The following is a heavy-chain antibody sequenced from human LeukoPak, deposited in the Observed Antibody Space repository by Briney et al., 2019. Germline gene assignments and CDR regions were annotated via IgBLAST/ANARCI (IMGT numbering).Heavy chain of an antibody. Sequence: GGSLRLSCAASGFTFNNYAMSWVRQAPGKGLEWVSSIRGSNRGTYYADSARGRFTISRDNSKNMVYLEMNSLRAEDTAVFYCAKDSLSGSYGCWGQGTLVTVSS. V-gene: IGHV3-23*01. CDR3: AKDSLSGSYGC. D-gene: IGHD1-26*01. CDR2: IRGSNRGT. J-gene: IGHJ4*02. CDR1: GFTFNNYA.